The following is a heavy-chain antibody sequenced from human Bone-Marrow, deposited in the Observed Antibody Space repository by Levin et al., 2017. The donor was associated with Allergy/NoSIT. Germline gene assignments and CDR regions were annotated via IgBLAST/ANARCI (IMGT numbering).Heavy chain of an antibody. CDR3: ARDNCCHALGL. J-gene: IGHJ3*01. CDR2: TYYRSKWFN. D-gene: IGHD1-1*01. CDR1: GDSVSSKNAA. V-gene: IGHV6-1*01. Sequence: SQTLSLTCAISGDSVSSKNAAWHWIRQSPSRGLEWLGRTYYRSKWFNDYAVSVQGRITINPDTSKNQFSLHLNSVTPEDTAVYYCARDNCCHALGLWGQGTLVTVSS.